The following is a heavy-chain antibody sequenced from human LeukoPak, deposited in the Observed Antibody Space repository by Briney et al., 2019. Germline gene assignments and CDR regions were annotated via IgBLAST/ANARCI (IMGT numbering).Heavy chain of an antibody. V-gene: IGHV3-30-3*01. Sequence: GGSLRLSCAASGFTFSSYAMHWVRQAPGKGLEWVAVISYDGSNKYYADSVKGRFTISRDNSKNTLYPQMNSLRAEDTAVYYCARDRGYYDSSGREGNFDYWGQGTLVTVSS. CDR2: ISYDGSNK. J-gene: IGHJ4*02. CDR3: ARDRGYYDSSGREGNFDY. CDR1: GFTFSSYA. D-gene: IGHD3-22*01.